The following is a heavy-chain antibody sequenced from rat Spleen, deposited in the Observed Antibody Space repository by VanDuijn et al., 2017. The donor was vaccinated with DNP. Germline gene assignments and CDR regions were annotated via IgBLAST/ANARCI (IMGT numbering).Heavy chain of an antibody. D-gene: IGHD1-11*01. CDR3: TTDFERGY. CDR1: GFSFSDYD. Sequence: EVQLVESGGGLVQPGRSLKLSCAASGFSFSDYDMAWVRQAPTKGLEWVASISTGGDDTDYRDSVKGRFTISRDNAKNTQYLQMDSLRSEDTATYYCTTDFERGYWGQGVMVTVSS. CDR2: ISTGGDDT. J-gene: IGHJ2*01. V-gene: IGHV5S13*01.